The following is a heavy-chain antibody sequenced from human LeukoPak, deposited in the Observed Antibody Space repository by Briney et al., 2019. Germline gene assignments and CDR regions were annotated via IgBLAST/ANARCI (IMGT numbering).Heavy chain of an antibody. Sequence: SETLSLTCAVYGGSFSGYCWSWIRQPPGKGLEWIGEINHSGSTNYNPSLKSRVTISVDTSKNQFSLKLSSVTAADTAVYYCAGHGSGHDYWGQGTLVTVSS. CDR2: INHSGST. CDR1: GGSFSGYC. D-gene: IGHD3-10*01. V-gene: IGHV4-34*01. J-gene: IGHJ4*02. CDR3: AGHGSGHDY.